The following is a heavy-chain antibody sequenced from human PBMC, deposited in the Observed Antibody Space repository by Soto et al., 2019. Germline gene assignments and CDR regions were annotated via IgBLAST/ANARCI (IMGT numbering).Heavy chain of an antibody. D-gene: IGHD1-7*01. CDR1: GYSFTSYW. CDR3: ARHRNSDYYYYGMDV. J-gene: IGHJ6*02. V-gene: IGHV5-10-1*01. CDR2: IDPSDSYT. Sequence: GESLKISCKGSGYSFTSYWISWVRQMPGKGLEWMGRIDPSDSYTNYSPSFQGHVTISADKSISTAYLQWSGLKASDTAMYYCARHRNSDYYYYGMDVWGQGTTVTVSS.